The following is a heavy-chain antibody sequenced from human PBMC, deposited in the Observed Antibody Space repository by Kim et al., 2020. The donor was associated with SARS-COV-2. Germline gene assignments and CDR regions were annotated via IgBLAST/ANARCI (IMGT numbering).Heavy chain of an antibody. CDR1: GGSFSGYY. J-gene: IGHJ6*02. V-gene: IGHV4-34*01. D-gene: IGHD5-18*01. CDR2: INRGGST. Sequence: SETLSLTGAVYGGSFSGYYWTWIRQPPGKGLEWIGEINRGGSTNYNPSLKSRVTISVDTSKNLLSLKLSSVTAADTALYYCAVDTAMVGYYYGVDVWGQGTTVTVSS. CDR3: AVDTAMVGYYYGVDV.